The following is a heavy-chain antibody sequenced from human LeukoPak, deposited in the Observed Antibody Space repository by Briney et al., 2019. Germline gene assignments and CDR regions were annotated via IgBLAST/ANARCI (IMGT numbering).Heavy chain of an antibody. D-gene: IGHD3-16*02. J-gene: IGHJ5*02. Sequence: GGSLRLSCATSTFTFIDTWMAGVRQVPGKGLEWLGRIKSKSDGGTTDYAAPVRGRFFISRDDSKDTLYVQINSLKTEELGISNCTRVLRPYPGGSYRNWFVPRLQGTLVTVSS. V-gene: IGHV3-15*01. CDR1: TFTFIDTW. CDR2: IKSKSDGGTT. CDR3: TRVLRPYPGGSYRNWFVP.